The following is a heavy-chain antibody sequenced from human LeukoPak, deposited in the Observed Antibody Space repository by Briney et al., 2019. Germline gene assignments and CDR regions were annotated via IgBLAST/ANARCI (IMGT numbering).Heavy chain of an antibody. J-gene: IGHJ4*02. D-gene: IGHD3-10*01. Sequence: AASVKVSCKVSGYTLTELSMHWVRQAPGKGLEWMGGFDPEDGETIYAQKFQGRVTMTEDTSTDTAYMELSSLRSEDTAVYYCATLTYYYGSGSHRRAWSFDYWGQGTLVTVSS. CDR3: ATLTYYYGSGSHRRAWSFDY. V-gene: IGHV1-24*01. CDR2: FDPEDGET. CDR1: GYTLTELS.